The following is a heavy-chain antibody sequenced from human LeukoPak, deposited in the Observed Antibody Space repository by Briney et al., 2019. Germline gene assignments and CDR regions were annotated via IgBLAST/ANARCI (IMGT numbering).Heavy chain of an antibody. CDR2: ISSSASST. D-gene: IGHD5-18*01. J-gene: IGHJ4*02. V-gene: IGHV3-23*01. CDR1: GFTLISYA. CDR3: AKVPHTASPAIDS. Sequence: PGGSLRLSCAASGFTLISYAMSWVRQAPGKGLEWVSGISSSASSTYYADSVKGRFTISRDNSKNTLYLQMNSLRAEDTAVYYCAKVPHTASPAIDSWGQRAPFSVSS.